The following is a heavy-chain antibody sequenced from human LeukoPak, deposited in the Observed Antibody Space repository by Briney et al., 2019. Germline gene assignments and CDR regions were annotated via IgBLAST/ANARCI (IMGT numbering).Heavy chain of an antibody. CDR2: IYHSGSI. CDR1: GASISNGHW. Sequence: SGTLSLTCAVSGASISNGHWYSRVRQPPGEGLEWIGEIYHSGSINYNPSLKSRVAISVDTSKNQFSVNLSSVTAADTAVYYCARAASYNLDYWGQGILVTVSS. V-gene: IGHV4-4*02. CDR3: ARAASYNLDY. J-gene: IGHJ4*02. D-gene: IGHD1-1*01.